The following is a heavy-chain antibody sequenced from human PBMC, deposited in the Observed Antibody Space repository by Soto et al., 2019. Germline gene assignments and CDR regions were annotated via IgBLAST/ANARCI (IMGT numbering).Heavy chain of an antibody. V-gene: IGHV3-21*01. J-gene: IGHJ5*02. CDR2: ISSSSSYI. CDR3: ASQVAFDP. CDR1: GFTFSSYS. D-gene: IGHD5-12*01. Sequence: GGSLRLSCAASGFTFSSYSMNWVRQAPGKGLEWVSSISSSSSYIYYADSVKGRFTISRDNAKNSLYPQMNSLRAEDTAVYYCASQVAFDPWGQGTLVTAPQ.